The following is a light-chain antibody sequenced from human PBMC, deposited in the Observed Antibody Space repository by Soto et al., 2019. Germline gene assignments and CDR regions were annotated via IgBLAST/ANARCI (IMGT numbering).Light chain of an antibody. CDR2: GNN. J-gene: IGLJ2*01. V-gene: IGLV1-40*01. Sequence: QSVLTQPPSVSGAPGHRVTISCTGSSSNIWAGYDVHWYQQFPGTAPQLLIYGNNNRPSGVPDRFSGSKSGTSASLAITGLQAEDEAYYYCQSYDTRVRGSVFGGGTNLTVL. CDR3: QSYDTRVRGSV. CDR1: SSNIWAGYD.